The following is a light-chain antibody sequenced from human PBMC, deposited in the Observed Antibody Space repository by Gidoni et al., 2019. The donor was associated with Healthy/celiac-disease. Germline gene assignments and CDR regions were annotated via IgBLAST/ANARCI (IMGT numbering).Light chain of an antibody. CDR3: QAWDSSTGV. V-gene: IGLV3-1*01. J-gene: IGLJ2*01. CDR1: KLGDKY. Sequence: SYELTQPPSLSLSPGQTASLTCSGDKLGDKYACWYQQKPGQSPVLVIYQDSKRPSGIPERFSGSNSGNTATLTISGTQAMDEADYYCQAWDSSTGVFGGGTKLTVL. CDR2: QDS.